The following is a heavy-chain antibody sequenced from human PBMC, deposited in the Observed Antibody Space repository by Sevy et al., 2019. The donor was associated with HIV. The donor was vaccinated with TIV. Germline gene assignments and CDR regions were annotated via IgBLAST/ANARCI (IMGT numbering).Heavy chain of an antibody. CDR2: MKPNSGNT. D-gene: IGHD1-26*01. Sequence: ASVKVSCKASGYSFPSHDINWVRQASGQGPEWMGWMKPNSGNTGYAQKFKGRVTLTRNTSISTAYMEVSSLTSEDTAVYYCARTGGTFDVWGQGTMVTVSS. J-gene: IGHJ3*01. CDR1: GYSFPSHD. CDR3: ARTGGTFDV. V-gene: IGHV1-8*01.